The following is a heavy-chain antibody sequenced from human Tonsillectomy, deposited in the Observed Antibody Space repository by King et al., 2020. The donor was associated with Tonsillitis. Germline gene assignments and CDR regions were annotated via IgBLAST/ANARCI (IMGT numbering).Heavy chain of an antibody. Sequence: VQLVESGGGLVQPGGSLRLSCAASGFTFSSYWMSWVRQAPGKGLEWVANIKQDGSEKYYVDSMKGRFTISRDNAKNSLYLQMNSLRAEDTAVYYCASGTTVPNHYYYYYMDVWGKGATVTVSS. D-gene: IGHD4-17*01. CDR1: GFTFSSYW. V-gene: IGHV3-7*01. J-gene: IGHJ6*03. CDR3: ASGTTVPNHYYYYYMDV. CDR2: IKQDGSEK.